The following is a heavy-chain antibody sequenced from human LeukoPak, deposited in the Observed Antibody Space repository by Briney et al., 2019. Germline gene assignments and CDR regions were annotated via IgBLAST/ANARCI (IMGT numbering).Heavy chain of an antibody. CDR3: AREEDYGSVSYYHFDY. Sequence: PGGSLRLSCAASGFTFSSYGMHWVRQAPGKGLEWVAVIWYDGSNKYYADSVKGRFTISRDNSKNTLYLQMNSLRAEDTAVYYCAREEDYGSVSYYHFDYWGQGTLVTVSS. D-gene: IGHD3-10*01. V-gene: IGHV3-33*01. CDR1: GFTFSSYG. J-gene: IGHJ4*02. CDR2: IWYDGSNK.